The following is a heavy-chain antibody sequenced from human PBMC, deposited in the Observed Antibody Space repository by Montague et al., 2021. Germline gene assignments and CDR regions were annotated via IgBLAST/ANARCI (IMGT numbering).Heavy chain of an antibody. Sequence: SVKVSCKASGYGFTSYGITWVRQAPGQGLEWMGWISGYKGNTNYAQKLQDRVTMTTDTSTSTAYMELRSLRSDDTAVYFCARKYQPDDAFDIWGQGTMVTVSS. D-gene: IGHD2-2*01. CDR1: GYGFTSYG. J-gene: IGHJ3*02. CDR2: ISGYKGNT. V-gene: IGHV1-18*01. CDR3: ARKYQPDDAFDI.